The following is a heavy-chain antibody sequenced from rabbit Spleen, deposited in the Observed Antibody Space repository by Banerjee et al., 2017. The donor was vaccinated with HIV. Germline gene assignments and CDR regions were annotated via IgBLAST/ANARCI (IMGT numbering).Heavy chain of an antibody. V-gene: IGHV1S40*01. J-gene: IGHJ4*01. CDR1: GFSFSSSYY. CDR2: IYVGGSGST. D-gene: IGHD6-1*01. Sequence: QSLEESGGGLVQPEGSLTLTCTASGFSFSSSYYMCWVRQAPGKGLEWIACIYVGGSGSTYYASWAKGRFTISKTSSTTVTLQMTSLTAADTATYFCTREIDNSGSPNGYAYADLWGPGTLVTVS. CDR3: TREIDNSGSPNGYAYADL.